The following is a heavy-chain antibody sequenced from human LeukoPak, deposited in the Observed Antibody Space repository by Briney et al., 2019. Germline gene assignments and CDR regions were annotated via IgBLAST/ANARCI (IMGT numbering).Heavy chain of an antibody. Sequence: SETLSLTCTVSGGSISSYYWSWIRQPPGKGLEWIGYIYYSGSTNYNPSLKSRVTISVDTSKNQFSLKLSSVTAADTAVYYCVRTRAAAGTVWFDSWGQGTLVTVSS. V-gene: IGHV4-59*01. CDR3: VRTRAAAGTVWFDS. D-gene: IGHD6-13*01. J-gene: IGHJ5*01. CDR1: GGSISSYY. CDR2: IYYSGST.